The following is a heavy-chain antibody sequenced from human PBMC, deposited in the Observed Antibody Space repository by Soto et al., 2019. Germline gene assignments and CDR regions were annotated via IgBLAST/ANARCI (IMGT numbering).Heavy chain of an antibody. CDR1: GFTFSSYS. V-gene: IGHV3-21*01. Sequence: KTGGSLRLSCAASGFTFSSYSMNWVRQAPGKGLEWVSSISSSSSYIYYADSVKGRFTISRDNAKNSLYLQMNSLRAEDTAVYYCARDYAEVDGYSYGYWNGGAFDIWGQGTMVTVSS. J-gene: IGHJ3*02. D-gene: IGHD5-18*01. CDR2: ISSSSSYI. CDR3: ARDYAEVDGYSYGYWNGGAFDI.